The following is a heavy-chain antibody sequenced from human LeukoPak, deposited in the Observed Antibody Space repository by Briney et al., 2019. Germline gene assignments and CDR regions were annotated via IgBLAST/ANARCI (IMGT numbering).Heavy chain of an antibody. V-gene: IGHV4-34*01. Sequence: SETPSLTCAVYGGSFSDYYWHWVRQAPGKGLEWIGEINHSGTTNYNPSLKSRVTVSVDTSKNQFSLKLRSVTAADTAVYYCARLFGQYYFDYWGQGTLVTVSS. CDR1: GGSFSDYY. CDR2: INHSGTT. J-gene: IGHJ4*02. D-gene: IGHD2-21*01. CDR3: ARLFGQYYFDY.